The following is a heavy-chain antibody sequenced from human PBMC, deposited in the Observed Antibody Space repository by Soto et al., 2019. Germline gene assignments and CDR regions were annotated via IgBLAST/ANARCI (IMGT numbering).Heavy chain of an antibody. V-gene: IGHV1-3*01. CDR3: ARAPHSRYIVLVPAATLDY. D-gene: IGHD2-2*01. CDR1: GYTFTSYA. CDR2: INAGNGNT. J-gene: IGHJ4*02. Sequence: QVQLVQSGAEVKKPGASVKVSCKASGYTFTSYAMHWVLQATGQRLEWMGWINAGNGNTKYSQKFQGRVTITRDTSASTAYMELSSLRSEDTAVYYCARAPHSRYIVLVPAATLDYWAQGTLVTVSS.